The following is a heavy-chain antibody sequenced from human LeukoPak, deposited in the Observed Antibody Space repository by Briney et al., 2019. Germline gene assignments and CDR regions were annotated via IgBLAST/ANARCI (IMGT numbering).Heavy chain of an antibody. Sequence: SETLSLTCAVYGGSFSGYYWSWIRQPPGKGLEWIGEINHGGSTNYNPSLKSRVTMSVDTSKNQFSLKLSSVTAADTAVYYCARDLQLWFANYYYYMDVWGKGTTVTVSS. CDR3: ARDLQLWFANYYYYMDV. CDR2: INHGGST. D-gene: IGHD5-18*01. V-gene: IGHV4-34*01. CDR1: GGSFSGYY. J-gene: IGHJ6*03.